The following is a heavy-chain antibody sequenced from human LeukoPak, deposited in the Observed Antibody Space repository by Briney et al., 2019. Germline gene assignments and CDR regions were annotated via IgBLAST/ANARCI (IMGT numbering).Heavy chain of an antibody. J-gene: IGHJ4*02. CDR3: ARDRSRALDYYDSSGYYYDFDY. CDR2: IKQDGSEK. V-gene: IGHV3-7*01. CDR1: GFTFSAYA. Sequence: PGGSLRLSCAASGFTFSAYAMNWVRQAPGKGLEWVANIKQDGSEKYYVDSVKGRFTISRDNAKNSLYLQMNSLRAEDTAVYYCARDRSRALDYYDSSGYYYDFDYWGQGTLVTVSS. D-gene: IGHD3-22*01.